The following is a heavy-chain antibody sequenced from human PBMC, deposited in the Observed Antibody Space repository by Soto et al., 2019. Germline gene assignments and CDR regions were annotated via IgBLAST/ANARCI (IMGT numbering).Heavy chain of an antibody. D-gene: IGHD5-12*01. J-gene: IGHJ5*02. Sequence: QVHLVQSGVEVKPPGASVKVSCQASGYTFFTYDISWVRQAPGQGLEWMGWISTYSGDTKYAQQFQGSVTTTTATSTTTAYLKLRSLRSDDTAVYYCARHHGPTTSENWFDPWGQGTLVTVSS. CDR1: GYTFFTYD. V-gene: IGHV1-18*01. CDR3: ARHHGPTTSENWFDP. CDR2: ISTYSGDT.